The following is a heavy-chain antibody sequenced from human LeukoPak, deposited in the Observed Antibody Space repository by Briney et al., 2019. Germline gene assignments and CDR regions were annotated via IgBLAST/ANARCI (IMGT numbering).Heavy chain of an antibody. Sequence: PGGSLRLSCAASGFTVSSNYMSWVRQAPGKGLEWVSVIYSGGTTSYADSVKGRFTISRDNSKNTLYLQMNSLRTEDTAMYYCARQRGGSSWYLTDYWGQETLVTVSS. J-gene: IGHJ4*02. D-gene: IGHD6-13*01. CDR2: IYSGGTT. CDR3: ARQRGGSSWYLTDY. CDR1: GFTVSSNY. V-gene: IGHV3-66*04.